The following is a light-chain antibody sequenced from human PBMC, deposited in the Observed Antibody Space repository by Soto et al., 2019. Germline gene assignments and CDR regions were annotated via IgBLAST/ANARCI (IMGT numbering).Light chain of an antibody. CDR3: QQYNNWWT. CDR1: QTVSSK. Sequence: EIVMTQSPATLSVAPGERATLSCRASQTVSSKLAWYQQKPGQPPRLLIYGASTRATGIPARFSGSGSGTEFTLTISSLQSEDFAVYYCQQYNNWWTVGQGTKVDI. CDR2: GAS. V-gene: IGKV3-15*01. J-gene: IGKJ1*01.